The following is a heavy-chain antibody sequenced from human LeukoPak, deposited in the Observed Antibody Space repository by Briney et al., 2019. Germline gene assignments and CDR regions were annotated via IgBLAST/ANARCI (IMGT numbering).Heavy chain of an antibody. J-gene: IGHJ4*02. V-gene: IGHV3-33*01. Sequence: PGGSLRLSCAASGFTFRSYGMHWVRQAPGEGLEWVAVIWYDGSKKYYADSVKGRFTISRDNPKNTLYLQMNSLRAEDTAVYYCARGEYSSSAGFDYWGQGTLVTVSS. D-gene: IGHD6-6*01. CDR1: GFTFRSYG. CDR2: IWYDGSKK. CDR3: ARGEYSSSAGFDY.